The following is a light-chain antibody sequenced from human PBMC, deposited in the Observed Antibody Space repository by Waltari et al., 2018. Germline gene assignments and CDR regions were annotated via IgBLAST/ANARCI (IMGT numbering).Light chain of an antibody. V-gene: IGKV3-15*01. J-gene: IGKJ1*01. CDR3: QQYNNWPLA. Sequence: EIVMTQSPATLSVSPGERATLSCRASQSVSSNLAWYQQKPGQAPRLLIYGASTRATGSPARFSGSGSGTEFTLTISSLQSEDCAVYYCQQYNNWPLAFGQGTKVESK. CDR1: QSVSSN. CDR2: GAS.